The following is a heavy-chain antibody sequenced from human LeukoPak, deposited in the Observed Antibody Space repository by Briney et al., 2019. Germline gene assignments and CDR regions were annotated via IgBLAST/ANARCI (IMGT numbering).Heavy chain of an antibody. Sequence: GGSLRLSCAASGFTFSSYAMSWVRQAPGKGLEWVSAISGSGGSTYYADSVKGRFTISRDNSKTTLYLQMNSLRAEDTAVYYCAKVYGSGWYTSDYWGQGTLVTVSS. CDR1: GFTFSSYA. CDR2: ISGSGGST. D-gene: IGHD6-19*01. CDR3: AKVYGSGWYTSDY. V-gene: IGHV3-23*01. J-gene: IGHJ4*02.